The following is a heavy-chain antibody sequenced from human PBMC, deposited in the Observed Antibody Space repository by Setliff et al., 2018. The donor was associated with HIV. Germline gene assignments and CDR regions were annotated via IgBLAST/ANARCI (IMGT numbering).Heavy chain of an antibody. V-gene: IGHV4-59*01. Sequence: SETLSLTCTVSGGSISNYQWSWIRQPPGKGLEWIGYIYNSGSTNYNPSLKSRVTISVDASKNHFSLKLRSVTAADTAVYYCARVGAVAGFDYWGQGTLVTVSS. CDR1: GGSISNYQ. CDR2: IYNSGST. CDR3: ARVGAVAGFDY. D-gene: IGHD6-19*01. J-gene: IGHJ4*02.